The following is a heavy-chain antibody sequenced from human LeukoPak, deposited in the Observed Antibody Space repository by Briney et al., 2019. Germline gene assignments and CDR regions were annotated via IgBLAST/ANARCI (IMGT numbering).Heavy chain of an antibody. J-gene: IGHJ4*02. Sequence: SQTLSLTCAVSGGSISSGGYSWSWIRQPPGKGLEWIGYIYRSGSTYYNPSLKSRVTISVDRSKNQFSLKLSSVTAADTAVYYCARVYRGTFDHWGQGTLVTVSS. V-gene: IGHV4-30-2*01. CDR1: GGSISSGGYS. CDR2: IYRSGST. CDR3: ARVYRGTFDH. D-gene: IGHD3-16*01.